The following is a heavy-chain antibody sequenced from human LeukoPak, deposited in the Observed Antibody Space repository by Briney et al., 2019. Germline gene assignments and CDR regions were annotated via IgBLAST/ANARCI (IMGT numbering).Heavy chain of an antibody. CDR1: GYTFTSYY. D-gene: IGHD6-19*01. Sequence: ASVKVSCKASGYTFTSYYMHWVRQAPGQGLEWMGLINPSGGSTSYAQKFQGRVTMTRDTSTSTVYMELSSLRSEDTAVYYCARDLIAVAGTGFFDAFDIWGQGTMVTVSS. CDR2: INPSGGST. J-gene: IGHJ3*02. V-gene: IGHV1-46*01. CDR3: ARDLIAVAGTGFFDAFDI.